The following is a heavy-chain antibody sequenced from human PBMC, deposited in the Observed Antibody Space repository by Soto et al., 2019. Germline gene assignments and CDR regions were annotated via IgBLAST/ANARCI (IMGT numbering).Heavy chain of an antibody. J-gene: IGHJ4*02. CDR2: INAGNGNT. D-gene: IGHD1-20*01. CDR3: ARGDRITGTTSSFDY. CDR1: GYTFTSYA. V-gene: IGHV1-3*01. Sequence: ASVKVSCKASGYTFTSYAMHWVRQAPGQRLEWMGWINAGNGNTKYSQKFQGRVTITRDTSASTAYMELNSLRADDTAVYFFARGDRITGTTSSFDYWGQGTLVTVSS.